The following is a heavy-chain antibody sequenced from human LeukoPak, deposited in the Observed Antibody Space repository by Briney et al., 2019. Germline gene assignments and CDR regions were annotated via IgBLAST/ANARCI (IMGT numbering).Heavy chain of an antibody. CDR1: GYTLTELS. Sequence: ASVKVSCKVSGYTLTELSMHWVRQAPGKGLEWMGGFDPEDGETIYAQKFQGRVTMTEDTSTDTAYMELSSLRSEDTAVYYCATDSSHSGSYYYFDYGGQGTLVTVSS. D-gene: IGHD1-26*01. V-gene: IGHV1-24*01. CDR2: FDPEDGET. CDR3: ATDSSHSGSYYYFDY. J-gene: IGHJ4*02.